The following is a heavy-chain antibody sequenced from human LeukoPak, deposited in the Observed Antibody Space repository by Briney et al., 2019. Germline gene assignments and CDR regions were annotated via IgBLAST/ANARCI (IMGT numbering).Heavy chain of an antibody. D-gene: IGHD3-16*02. V-gene: IGHV3-23*01. CDR2: ISASGATT. Sequence: EPGGSLRLSCAASGFNFSIYAMSWVRQAPGRGLQRVSGISASGATTYYTDSVKGRFTISRDNSKNTLYLQMNTLRADDTAVYYCATETFDVWGSYRSYYFDYWGQGILVTVSS. CDR3: ATETFDVWGSYRSYYFDY. J-gene: IGHJ4*02. CDR1: GFNFSIYA.